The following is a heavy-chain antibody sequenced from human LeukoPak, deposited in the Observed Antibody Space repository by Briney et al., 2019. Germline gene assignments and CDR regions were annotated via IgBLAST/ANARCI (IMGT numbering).Heavy chain of an antibody. CDR3: ARGLRAFP. J-gene: IGHJ5*02. CDR1: DGSISSGSYY. Sequence: SETLSLTCTVPDGSISSGSYYWSWIRQPPGKGLEWIGYIYYSGSTNFNPSLKSRVTISVDTSKNQFSLKLSSVTAADTAVYYCARGLRAFPWGQGTLVTVSS. CDR2: IYYSGST. V-gene: IGHV4-61*01. D-gene: IGHD3-16*01.